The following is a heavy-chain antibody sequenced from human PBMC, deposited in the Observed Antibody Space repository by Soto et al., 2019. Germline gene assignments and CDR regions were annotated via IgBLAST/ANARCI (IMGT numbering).Heavy chain of an antibody. CDR2: IFHDGTA. J-gene: IGHJ4*02. V-gene: IGHV4-4*02. Sequence: PSETLSLTCAVSGASISSGNWWTWVRQSPQRGLEYIGEIFHDGTANYYPSFERRVAISVDTSKNQFSLKLTSVTAADTAIYFCARLVYDTRLNYMYFDFWGQGXLVTVYS. CDR1: GASISSGNW. CDR3: ARLVYDTRLNYMYFDF. D-gene: IGHD3-10*01.